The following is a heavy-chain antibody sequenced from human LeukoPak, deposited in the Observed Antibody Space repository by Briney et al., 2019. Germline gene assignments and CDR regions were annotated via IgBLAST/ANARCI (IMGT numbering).Heavy chain of an antibody. D-gene: IGHD5-12*01. J-gene: IGHJ6*03. CDR3: ARAARAYSGYEPYYYYYYMDV. V-gene: IGHV1-46*01. CDR1: GYTFTSYY. CDR2: INPSGGST. Sequence: ASVKVSCKASGYTFTSYYLHWVRQAPGQGLEWMGIINPSGGSTSYAQKFQGRVTMTRDMSTSTVYMALSRRRSEDTAVYYCARAARAYSGYEPYYYYYYMDVWGKGTTVTVSS.